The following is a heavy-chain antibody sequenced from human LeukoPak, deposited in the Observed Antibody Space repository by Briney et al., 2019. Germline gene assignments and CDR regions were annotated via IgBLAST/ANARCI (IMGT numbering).Heavy chain of an antibody. CDR3: ARGGGRRGFDY. V-gene: IGHV4-31*03. Sequence: PPETLSLTCTLSGASISNGGYYWSWIRQHPGKGLEWIGYIYDSGTTYYNPALQSRATISVDTSDNHFSLKLRSRTDADTAVYYCARGGGRRGFDYWGQGTLVTVSS. D-gene: IGHD1-14*01. J-gene: IGHJ4*02. CDR1: GASISNGGYY. CDR2: IYDSGTT.